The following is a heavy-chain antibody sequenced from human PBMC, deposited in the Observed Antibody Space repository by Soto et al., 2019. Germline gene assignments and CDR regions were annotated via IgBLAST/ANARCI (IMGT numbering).Heavy chain of an antibody. V-gene: IGHV3-15*01. CDR1: GPTFNNAW. Sequence: EMQLVESGGGLVKPGGALRVSCTASGPTFNNAWMSWVRQAPGKGLEWVGRIKGNIDGGTTDYAAPVKGRFTISRDNSTNTLFLQMNSLKTEDTAVYYCTAGGARGTHYGLDVWGQGTTVTVSS. J-gene: IGHJ6*02. CDR2: IKGNIDGGTT. CDR3: TAGGARGTHYGLDV. D-gene: IGHD3-10*01.